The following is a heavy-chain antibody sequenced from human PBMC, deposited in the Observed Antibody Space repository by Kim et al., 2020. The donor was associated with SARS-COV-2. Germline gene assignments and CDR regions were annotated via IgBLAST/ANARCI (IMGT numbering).Heavy chain of an antibody. V-gene: IGHV1-46*01. CDR2: INPSGGST. J-gene: IGHJ4*02. CDR1: GYTFTSYY. CDR3: AREFRDSGFGSYRKEEADY. Sequence: ASVKVSCKASGYTFTSYYMHWVRQAPGQGLEWMGIINPSGGSTSYAQKFQGRVTMTRDTSTSTVYMELSSLRSEDTAVYYCAREFRDSGFGSYRKEEADYWGQGTLVTVSS. D-gene: IGHD3-10*01.